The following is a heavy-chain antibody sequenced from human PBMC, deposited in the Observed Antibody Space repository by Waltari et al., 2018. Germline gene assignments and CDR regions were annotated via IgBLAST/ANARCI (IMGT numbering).Heavy chain of an antibody. CDR1: GYTFTSYG. Sequence: QVQLVPAGAVVKKPGASVTVSCKASGYTFTSYGISWVRQTPGHGLEWMGWISAYNGNTNYAQKLKGRVTMTTDTSTSTAYMELRSLRSDDTAVYYCAREGIRITCGGVMRGWFDPWGQGTLVTVSS. V-gene: IGHV1-18*01. CDR3: AREGIRITCGGVMRGWFDP. CDR2: ISAYNGNT. D-gene: IGHD3-16*01. J-gene: IGHJ5*02.